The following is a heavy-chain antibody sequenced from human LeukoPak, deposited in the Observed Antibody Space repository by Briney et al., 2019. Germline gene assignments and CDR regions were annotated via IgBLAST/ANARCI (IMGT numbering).Heavy chain of an antibody. CDR3: ATYSVVGVPAATRYYYYYMDV. Sequence: SETLSLTCTVSGGSISSYYWTSIRQPPGKGLERIWSFCYSGSTNYNLSLQSRVTISVDTSKNQLALKLSSVTAADTAVYYWATYSVVGVPAATRYYYYYMDVGGKGTTVTVSS. J-gene: IGHJ6*03. CDR1: GGSISSYY. CDR2: FCYSGST. D-gene: IGHD2-2*01. V-gene: IGHV4-59*08.